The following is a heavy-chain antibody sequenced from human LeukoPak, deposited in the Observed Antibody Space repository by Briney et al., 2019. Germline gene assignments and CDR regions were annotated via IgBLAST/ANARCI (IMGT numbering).Heavy chain of an antibody. CDR3: ARVVVVVATPVKYFDY. J-gene: IGHJ4*02. CDR1: GGSISSTNW. D-gene: IGHD2-15*01. Sequence: PGTLSLTCAVSGGSISSTNWWSWVRQPPGKGLEWIGEIYHSGSTNYNPSLKSRVTISVDKSKNQFSLKLSSVTAADTAVYYCARVVVVVATPVKYFDYWGQGTLVTVSS. V-gene: IGHV4-4*03. CDR2: IYHSGST.